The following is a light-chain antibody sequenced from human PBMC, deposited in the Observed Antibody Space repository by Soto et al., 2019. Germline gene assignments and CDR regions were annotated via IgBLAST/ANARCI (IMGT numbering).Light chain of an antibody. CDR2: DVS. V-gene: IGLV2-14*01. Sequence: QSALTQPASVSGSPGQSITISCTGTSSDVGGYNYVSWFQQHPGKAPKLMIFDVSNRPSGVSNRFSGSKSANTAPLTISGLQAEDEADYYCSSYSSSSILVFGGGTKVTVL. CDR1: SSDVGGYNY. CDR3: SSYSSSSILV. J-gene: IGLJ2*01.